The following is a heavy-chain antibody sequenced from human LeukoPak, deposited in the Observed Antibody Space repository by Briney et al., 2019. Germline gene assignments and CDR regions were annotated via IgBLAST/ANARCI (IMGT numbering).Heavy chain of an antibody. V-gene: IGHV3-7*01. D-gene: IGHD6-13*01. CDR3: PILSAAGTPLDY. CDR2: IKEDGSAK. Sequence: PGGSLRLSCAASGFTFSKSWMSWLRQTPEKGLEWVANIKEDGSAKYYVDSVKGRFTISRDNSKNTLYLQMNSLRAEDTAVYYCPILSAAGTPLDYWGQGTLVTVSS. CDR1: GFTFSKSW. J-gene: IGHJ4*02.